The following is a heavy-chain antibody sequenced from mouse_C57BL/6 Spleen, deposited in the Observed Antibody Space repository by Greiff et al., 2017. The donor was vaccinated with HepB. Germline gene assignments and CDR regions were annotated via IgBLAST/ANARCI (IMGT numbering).Heavy chain of an antibody. CDR3: ARVGHYYYAMDY. Sequence: EVKLVESEGGLVQPGSSMKLSCTASGFTFSDYYMAWVRQVPEKGLEWVANINYDGSSTYYLDSLKSRFIISRDNAKNILYLQMSSLTSEDTATYYCARVGHYYYAMDYWGQGTSVTVSS. CDR1: GFTFSDYY. J-gene: IGHJ4*01. V-gene: IGHV5-16*01. D-gene: IGHD3-3*01. CDR2: INYDGSST.